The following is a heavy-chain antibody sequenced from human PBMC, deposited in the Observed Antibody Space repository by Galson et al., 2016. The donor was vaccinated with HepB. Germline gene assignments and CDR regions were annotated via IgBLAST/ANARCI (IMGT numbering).Heavy chain of an antibody. Sequence: SLRLSCAASGFTFTNYAMSWVRQAPGKGLEWVSGISGSGGNTNYADSVKGRFTISRENSKNTLYLQMNSLRADDTAVYYCAKDRVLAAGNWFDPWGQGTLVAVSS. V-gene: IGHV3-23*01. D-gene: IGHD6-13*01. CDR2: ISGSGGNT. CDR3: AKDRVLAAGNWFDP. J-gene: IGHJ5*02. CDR1: GFTFTNYA.